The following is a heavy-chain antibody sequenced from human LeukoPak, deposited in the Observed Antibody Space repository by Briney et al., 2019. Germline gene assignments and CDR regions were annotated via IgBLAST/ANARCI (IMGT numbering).Heavy chain of an antibody. CDR3: VRDLPTYYDILTGPLLVY. J-gene: IGHJ4*02. V-gene: IGHV1-2*02. D-gene: IGHD3-9*01. CDR2: INPNSGGT. Sequence: ASVKVSCKASGYTFTGYYMHWVRQAPGQGLEWMGWINPNSGGTNYAQKFQGRVTMTRDTSISTAYMELSRLRSDDTAVYYCVRDLPTYYDILTGPLLVYWGQGTLVTVSS. CDR1: GYTFTGYY.